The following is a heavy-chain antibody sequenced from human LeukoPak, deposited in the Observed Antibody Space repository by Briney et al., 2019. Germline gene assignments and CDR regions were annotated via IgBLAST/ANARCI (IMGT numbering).Heavy chain of an antibody. D-gene: IGHD3-3*01. J-gene: IGHJ4*02. CDR1: GYTFTSYG. V-gene: IGHV1-18*01. CDR2: ISANSGDT. CDR3: ATETWSGYLFDY. Sequence: ASVKVSCKASGYTFTSYGISWVRQAPGQGLEWMGWISANSGDTNYAQKFQDRVTMTRDTSITTASMQLSSLRSDDTAVYYCATETWSGYLFDYWGQGTLVTVSS.